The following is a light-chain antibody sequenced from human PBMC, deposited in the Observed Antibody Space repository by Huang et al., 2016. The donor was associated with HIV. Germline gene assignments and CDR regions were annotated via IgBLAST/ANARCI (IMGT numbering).Light chain of an antibody. CDR1: QSIGTY. CDR3: QQRSKWPLT. CDR2: DGS. V-gene: IGKV3-11*01. Sequence: EIVLTQSLVTLSLSPGDRATLSCRASQSIGTYLAWYQQKSGQAPRLLIYDGSNRAAGVPARFSASGSETDFTLTIVSLDPDDFAIYHCQQRSKWPLTFGGGTKVEMK. J-gene: IGKJ4*01.